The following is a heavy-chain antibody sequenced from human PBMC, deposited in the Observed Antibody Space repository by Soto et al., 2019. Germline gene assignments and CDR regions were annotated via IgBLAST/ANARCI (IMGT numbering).Heavy chain of an antibody. Sequence: ETLSLTCTVSGGSISSSSYYWGWIRQPPGKGLEWIGSIYYSGSTYYNPSLKSRVTISVDTSKNQFSLKLSSVTAADTAVYYCARRSYSSSWYETLHFDYWGQGTLVTVSS. D-gene: IGHD6-13*01. CDR3: ARRSYSSSWYETLHFDY. J-gene: IGHJ4*02. CDR1: GGSISSSSYY. CDR2: IYYSGST. V-gene: IGHV4-39*01.